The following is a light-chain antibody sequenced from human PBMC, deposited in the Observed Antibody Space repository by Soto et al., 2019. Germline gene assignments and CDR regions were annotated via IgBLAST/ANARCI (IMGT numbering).Light chain of an antibody. CDR1: QSVSIY. J-gene: IGKJ4*01. Sequence: TQSPDTLSLSPGERATLSCRASQSVSIYLAWYQQKPGQGPRLLIYGASTRATGVPARFSGSGSGTDFTLTINSLQSEDFAVYYCQHYANWPLTFGGGTKVDI. V-gene: IGKV3-15*01. CDR3: QHYANWPLT. CDR2: GAS.